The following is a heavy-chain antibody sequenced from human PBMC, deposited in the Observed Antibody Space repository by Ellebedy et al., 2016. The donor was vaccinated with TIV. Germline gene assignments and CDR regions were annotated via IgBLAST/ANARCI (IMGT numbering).Heavy chain of an antibody. J-gene: IGHJ4*02. CDR1: GLTFSVYA. V-gene: IGHV3-23*01. CDR2: IGGLDTAT. D-gene: IGHD4-17*01. CDR3: AKGLVYGDYVSFDY. Sequence: GESLKISXAASGLTFSVYAMTWVRQAPGKGLEWISTIGGLDTATHYADSVKGRFTISRDNSKDTVYLQMNSLRAEDTAVYYCAKGLVYGDYVSFDYWGQGTLVTVSS.